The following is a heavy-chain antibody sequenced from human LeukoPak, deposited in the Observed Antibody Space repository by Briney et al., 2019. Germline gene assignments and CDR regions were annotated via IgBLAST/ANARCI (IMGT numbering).Heavy chain of an antibody. D-gene: IGHD3-10*01. Sequence: GGSLRLSCAASGFTFSSYEMNWVRQAPGKGLEWVSYISSSSSYIYYADSVKGRFTISRDNAKNSLYLQMNSLRAEDTAVYYCARGVYGSGNYYMDVWGKGTTVTVSS. CDR3: ARGVYGSGNYYMDV. CDR2: ISSSSSYI. CDR1: GFTFSSYE. J-gene: IGHJ6*03. V-gene: IGHV3-21*05.